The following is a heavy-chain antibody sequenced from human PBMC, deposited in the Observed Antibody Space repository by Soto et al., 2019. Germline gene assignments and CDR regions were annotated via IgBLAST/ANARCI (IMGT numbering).Heavy chain of an antibody. Sequence: PGESLKISCKGSGYSFTSYWIGWVRQMPGKGLEWMGIIYPGDSDTRYSPSFQGQVTISADKSISPAYLQWSSLKASDTAMYYCARAPAAGADKYYYYCGMDVWGQGTTVTVSS. CDR1: GYSFTSYW. CDR2: IYPGDSDT. V-gene: IGHV5-51*01. CDR3: ARAPAAGADKYYYYCGMDV. D-gene: IGHD6-13*01. J-gene: IGHJ6*02.